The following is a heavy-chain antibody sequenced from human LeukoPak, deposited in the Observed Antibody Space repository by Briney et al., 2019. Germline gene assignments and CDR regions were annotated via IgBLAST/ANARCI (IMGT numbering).Heavy chain of an antibody. D-gene: IGHD2-2*01. Sequence: GGSLRLSCAASGFTFSDYYMSWIRQAPGKGLEWVLYISSGGTLTYYADSVKGRFTISRDNAKNSLYLQINSLRVEDTAVYYCARDQVEFASPWDVWGKGTTVIVSS. CDR3: ARDQVEFASPWDV. CDR2: ISSGGTLT. J-gene: IGHJ6*04. CDR1: GFTFSDYY. V-gene: IGHV3-11*01.